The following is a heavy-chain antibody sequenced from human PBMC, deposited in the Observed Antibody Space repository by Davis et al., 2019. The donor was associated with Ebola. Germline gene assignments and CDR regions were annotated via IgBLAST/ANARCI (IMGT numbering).Heavy chain of an antibody. Sequence: SETLSLTCTVSGGSISSGGYYWSWIRQHPGKGLEWIGSVYYSGATYYNPSLKSRVTMSVDLSDNQFSMNLKFLTTADTAVYYCARLSTGEVDYWSQGTLVTVSS. CDR2: VYYSGAT. D-gene: IGHD2-2*01. CDR3: ARLSTGEVDY. V-gene: IGHV4-39*01. CDR1: GGSISSGGYY. J-gene: IGHJ4*02.